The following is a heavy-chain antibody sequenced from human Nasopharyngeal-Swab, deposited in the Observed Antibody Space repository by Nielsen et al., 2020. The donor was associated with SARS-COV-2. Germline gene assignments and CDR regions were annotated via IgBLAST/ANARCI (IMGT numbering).Heavy chain of an antibody. J-gene: IGHJ4*02. Sequence: GESLKISCAASGFTFSSYGMHWVRQAPGKGLEWVAVISYDGSNKYYADSVKGRFTTSRDNSKNTLYLQMNSLRAEDTAVYYCARPSGSYPFDYWGQGTLVTVSS. D-gene: IGHD1-26*01. CDR3: ARPSGSYPFDY. V-gene: IGHV3-30*03. CDR2: ISYDGSNK. CDR1: GFTFSSYG.